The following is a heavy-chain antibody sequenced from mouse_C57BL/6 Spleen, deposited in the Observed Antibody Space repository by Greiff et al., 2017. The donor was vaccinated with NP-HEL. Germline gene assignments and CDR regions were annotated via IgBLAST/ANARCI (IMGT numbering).Heavy chain of an antibody. CDR1: GYTFTSYW. Sequence: VQLQQPGAELVKPGASVKLSCKASGYTFTSYWMHWVKQRPGQGLEWIGMIHPNSGSTNYNEKFKSKATLTVDKSSSTAYMQLSSLTSEDSAVYYCARGALSRGSSFPFAYWGQGTLVTVSA. CDR3: ARGALSRGSSFPFAY. D-gene: IGHD1-1*01. V-gene: IGHV1-64*01. CDR2: IHPNSGST. J-gene: IGHJ3*01.